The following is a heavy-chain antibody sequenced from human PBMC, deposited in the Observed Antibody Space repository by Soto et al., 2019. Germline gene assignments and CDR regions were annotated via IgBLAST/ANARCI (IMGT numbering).Heavy chain of an antibody. CDR3: ARDGHSNWNYLDP. Sequence: QVQLQESGPGLVKPSQTLSLTCTVSGDSLNIGGYYWTWIGQRPGKGLEWLGDIYYTGKTYYKPSFKSRLGMSVDTSKTQFSLKLSSVTFADTAVYYCARDGHSNWNYLDPWGQGTLVTVSS. V-gene: IGHV4-31*03. CDR1: GDSLNIGGYY. CDR2: IYYTGKT. D-gene: IGHD1-7*01. J-gene: IGHJ5*02.